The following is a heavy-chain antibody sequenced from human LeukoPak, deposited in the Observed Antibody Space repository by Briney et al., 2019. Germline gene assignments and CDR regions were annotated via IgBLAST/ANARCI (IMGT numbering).Heavy chain of an antibody. V-gene: IGHV4-31*03. D-gene: IGHD2-2*02. CDR1: GGSISSGGYY. CDR3: AAIVVVPAAIVSPWFDP. CDR2: IYYSGST. J-gene: IGHJ5*02. Sequence: SQTLSLTCTVSGGSISSGGYYWSWIRQHPGKGLEWIGYIYYSGSTYYNPSLKSRVTISVDTSKNQFSLKLSSVTAADTAVYYCAAIVVVPAAIVSPWFDPWGQGTLSPSPQ.